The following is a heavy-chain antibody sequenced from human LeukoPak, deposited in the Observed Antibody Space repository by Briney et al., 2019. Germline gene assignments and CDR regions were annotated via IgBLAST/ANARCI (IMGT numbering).Heavy chain of an antibody. J-gene: IGHJ4*02. Sequence: PGRSLRLSCAASGFTFSSYGMHWVRQAPGKGLEWVAVIWYDGSNKYYADSVKGRFTISRDNSKNTLYLQMNSLRAEDTAVYYCAREIAAADSRGFDYWGQGTLVTVSS. V-gene: IGHV3-33*01. CDR3: AREIAAADSRGFDY. D-gene: IGHD6-13*01. CDR1: GFTFSSYG. CDR2: IWYDGSNK.